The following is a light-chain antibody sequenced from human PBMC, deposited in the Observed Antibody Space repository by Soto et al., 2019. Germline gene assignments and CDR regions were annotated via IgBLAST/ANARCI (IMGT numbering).Light chain of an antibody. CDR3: SSYTSSTTVV. V-gene: IGLV2-18*02. J-gene: IGLJ2*01. CDR2: EVN. Sequence: QSALTQPPSVSGSPGQSVTISCTGTSSDVGSYNRVSWYQQPPGTAPKLMIYEVNNRPSGVPDRFSGSKSGNTASLTISGLQAEDEADYYCSSYTSSTTVVFGGGTKVTVL. CDR1: SSDVGSYNR.